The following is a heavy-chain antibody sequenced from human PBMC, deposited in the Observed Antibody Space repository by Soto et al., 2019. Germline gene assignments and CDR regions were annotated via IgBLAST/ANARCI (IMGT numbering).Heavy chain of an antibody. D-gene: IGHD2-8*01. CDR2: INQDGSDE. J-gene: IGHJ5*02. V-gene: IGHV3-7*01. CDR1: GFTFSSHW. Sequence: EVQVVESGGGLVQPGGSLRLSCAASGFTFSSHWMTWVRQVPGKGLEWVANINQDGSDEYYVDSVKGRFNISRDNAKNSLCLHMNRLRVEDTAVYYCATSMRHTLNPWGQGTLVTVSS. CDR3: ATSMRHTLNP.